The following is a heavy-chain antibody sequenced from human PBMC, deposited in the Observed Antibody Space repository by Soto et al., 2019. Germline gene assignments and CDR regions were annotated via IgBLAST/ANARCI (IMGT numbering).Heavy chain of an antibody. J-gene: IGHJ4*02. CDR3: ARRDSSGFPDY. D-gene: IGHD3-22*01. Sequence: VESLKISCKASGYIFNNNWICCFLQMPVKGLEWMGIIHPGDSDSRYSPSFQGQVTMSVDKSINTAYLQWSSLKASDTAMYYCARRDSSGFPDYWGQGTRVTVS. CDR1: GYIFNNNW. CDR2: IHPGDSDS. V-gene: IGHV5-51*01.